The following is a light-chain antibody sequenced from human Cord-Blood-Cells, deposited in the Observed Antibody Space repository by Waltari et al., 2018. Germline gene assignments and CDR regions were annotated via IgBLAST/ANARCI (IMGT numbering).Light chain of an antibody. J-gene: IGKJ2*01. CDR1: QSVLYSSNNKNY. V-gene: IGKV4-1*01. Sequence: DIVMTQSPDSLAVSLGERATINCKSSQSVLYSSNNKNYLAWYQQKPGQPPKLLIYWASTRKSGVPDRFCGSGSGTDFTLTSSSLQAEDVAVYYCQQYYSTPYTFGHGTKLEI. CDR3: QQYYSTPYT. CDR2: WAS.